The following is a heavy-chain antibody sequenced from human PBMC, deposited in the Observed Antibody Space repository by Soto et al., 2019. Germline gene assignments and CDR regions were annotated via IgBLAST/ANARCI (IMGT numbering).Heavy chain of an antibody. Sequence: QVQLVESGGGVVQPGRSLRLSCAASGFTFSSYGMHWVRQAPGKGLEWVAVISYDGSNKYYVDSVKGRFTISRDNSKNTLYLQMNSLRAEDTAVYYCAKVYSSGWSGGAEYFQHWGQGTLVTVSS. CDR2: ISYDGSNK. CDR1: GFTFSSYG. CDR3: AKVYSSGWSGGAEYFQH. J-gene: IGHJ1*01. D-gene: IGHD6-19*01. V-gene: IGHV3-30*18.